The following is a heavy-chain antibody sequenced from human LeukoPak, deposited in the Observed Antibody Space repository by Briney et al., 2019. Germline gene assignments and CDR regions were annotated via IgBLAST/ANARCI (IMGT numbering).Heavy chain of an antibody. CDR1: GFILSSYE. D-gene: IGHD3-10*01. V-gene: IGHV3-48*03. Sequence: GGSLRLSCAASGFILSSYEMNWVRQAPGKGLEWVSYISGSGTTTYYADSVKGRFTISRDNAKNSLYLQMNSLRVEDTAVYYCVRRGDYWGQGTLVTVSS. J-gene: IGHJ4*02. CDR3: VRRGDY. CDR2: ISGSGTTT.